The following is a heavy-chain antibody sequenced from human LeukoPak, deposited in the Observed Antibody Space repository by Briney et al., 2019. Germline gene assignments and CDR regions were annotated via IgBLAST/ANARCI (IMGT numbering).Heavy chain of an antibody. CDR3: AHWAAGTYTPVWH. D-gene: IGHD6-13*01. Sequence: QPGGSLRLSCAASGFTFSSYWMHWVRQAPGKGLEWVSVIYSGGSTYYADSVKGRFTISRDNSKNTLYLQMNSLRAEDTAVYYCAHWAAGTYTPVWHWGQGTLVTVSS. V-gene: IGHV3-53*01. J-gene: IGHJ1*01. CDR1: GFTFSSYW. CDR2: IYSGGST.